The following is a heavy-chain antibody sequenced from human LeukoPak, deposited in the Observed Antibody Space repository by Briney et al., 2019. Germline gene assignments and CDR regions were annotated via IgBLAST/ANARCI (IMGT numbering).Heavy chain of an antibody. Sequence: GGSLRLSCAASEFIFDNDNINWVRQAPGKGLEWLSYISSSSSVVLYADSVKGRLTISRHSAKNSLYLQLNSLRDEDTAVYYCARDQYSRSLGAFDIWGAGTLVIVSS. D-gene: IGHD1-26*01. CDR2: ISSSSSVV. V-gene: IGHV3-48*02. J-gene: IGHJ3*02. CDR3: ARDQYSRSLGAFDI. CDR1: EFIFDNDN.